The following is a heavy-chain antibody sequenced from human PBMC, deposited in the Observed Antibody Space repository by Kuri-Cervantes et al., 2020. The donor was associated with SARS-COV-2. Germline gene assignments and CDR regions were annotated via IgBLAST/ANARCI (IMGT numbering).Heavy chain of an antibody. V-gene: IGHV1-18*01. CDR3: ASVGAATAMGKGYFDY. CDR1: GYTFTSYG. J-gene: IGHJ4*02. D-gene: IGHD5-18*01. CDR2: ISAYNGNT. Sequence: ASVKVSCKASGYTFTSYGISWVRQAPGQGLEWMGWISAYNGNTNYAQKLQGRVTMTRNTSISTAYMELRSLRSDDTAVHYCASVGAATAMGKGYFDYWGQGTLVTVSS.